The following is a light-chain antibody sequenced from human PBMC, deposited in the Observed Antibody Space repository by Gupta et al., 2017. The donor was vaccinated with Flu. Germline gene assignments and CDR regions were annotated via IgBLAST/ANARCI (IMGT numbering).Light chain of an antibody. CDR1: QCISSW. J-gene: IGKJ1*01. CDR3: QQYSTYST. Sequence: VGDSVTITLRASQCISSWLAWYQQKSGKAPKLLIYKTSSLESGVPSRFSGSGSGTEFTLTISSLQPDDFATYYCQQYSTYSTFGQGTKLEIK. CDR2: KTS. V-gene: IGKV1-5*03.